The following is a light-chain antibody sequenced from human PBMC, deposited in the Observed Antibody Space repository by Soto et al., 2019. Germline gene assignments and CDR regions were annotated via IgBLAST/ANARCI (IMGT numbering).Light chain of an antibody. J-gene: IGLJ1*01. CDR1: SGHSSYA. CDR3: QTWGTGIHYV. V-gene: IGLV4-69*01. Sequence: QSVLTQSPSASASLGASVKLTCTLSSGHSSYAIAWHQQQQEKGPRYLMKLNSDGSHSKGDGIPDRFSGSSSGAERYLTISSLQSEDEADYYCQTWGTGIHYVFGTGTKLTVL. CDR2: LNSDGSH.